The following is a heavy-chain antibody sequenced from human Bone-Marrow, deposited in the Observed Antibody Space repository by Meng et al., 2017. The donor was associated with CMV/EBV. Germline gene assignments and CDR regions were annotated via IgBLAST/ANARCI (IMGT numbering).Heavy chain of an antibody. J-gene: IGHJ4*02. D-gene: IGHD3-22*01. Sequence: ASVTVSCKDSGYTFTSYDINWVRQATGQGLEWMGWMNPNSGNTGYAQKFQGRVTMTRDTSTSTVYMELSSLRAEDTAVYYCARGPSRDSRGYYSDYWGQGTLVTVSS. V-gene: IGHV1-8*02. CDR2: MNPNSGNT. CDR3: ARGPSRDSRGYYSDY. CDR1: GYTFTSYD.